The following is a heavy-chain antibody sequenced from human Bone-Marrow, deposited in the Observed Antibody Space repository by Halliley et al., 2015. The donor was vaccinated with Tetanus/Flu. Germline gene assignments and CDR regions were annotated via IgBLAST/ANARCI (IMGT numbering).Heavy chain of an antibody. Sequence: SLRLSCAASGFSFSTYGMHWVRQAPGKGLEWVADFSFDGSNKYYADSVKGRFTISRDNSKNTLYLQMNSLRAEDTAVYYCAKDSTSSGYFGRIDYWGQGTLVTVSS. D-gene: IGHD3-22*01. CDR2: FSFDGSNK. CDR3: AKDSTSSGYFGRIDY. V-gene: IGHV3-30*18. CDR1: GFSFSTYG. J-gene: IGHJ4*02.